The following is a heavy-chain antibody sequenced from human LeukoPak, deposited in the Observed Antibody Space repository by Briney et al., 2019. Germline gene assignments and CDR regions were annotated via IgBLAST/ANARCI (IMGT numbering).Heavy chain of an antibody. V-gene: IGHV1-18*01. J-gene: IGHJ5*02. Sequence: ASVKVSCKASGYTFTSYAMNWVRQAPGQGLEWMGWISAYNGNTNYAQKLQGRVTMTTDTSTSTAYMELRSLRSDDTAVYYCARDPADNWFDPWGQGTLVTVSS. CDR1: GYTFTSYA. D-gene: IGHD2-2*01. CDR2: ISAYNGNT. CDR3: ARDPADNWFDP.